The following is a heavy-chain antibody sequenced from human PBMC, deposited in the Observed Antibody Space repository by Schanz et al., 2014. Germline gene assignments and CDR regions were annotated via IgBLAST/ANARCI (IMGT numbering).Heavy chain of an antibody. CDR1: GYIFGSHG. J-gene: IGHJ3*02. Sequence: QLMQSGSEVRKPGASVKVSCKASGYIFGSHGMTWVRQAPGQGPELMGWINAHTGNAQYAQKFQGRGNMTRDTGTTTMHMELTRMRTDDTAIYYCARVHIATYHYNRDGAFDIWGQGTRVTVSS. CDR2: INAHTGNA. CDR3: ARVHIATYHYNRDGAFDI. D-gene: IGHD1-20*01. V-gene: IGHV1-18*01.